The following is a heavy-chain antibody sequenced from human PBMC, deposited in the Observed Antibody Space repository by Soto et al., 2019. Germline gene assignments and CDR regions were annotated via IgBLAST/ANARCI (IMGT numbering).Heavy chain of an antibody. CDR3: AESLVFVDHGYMDV. J-gene: IGHJ6*03. CDR2: SIPIQGTA. D-gene: IGHD2-21*01. Sequence: QVQLVQSGAEVKKPGSSVKVSCEASGGRFTSYIFTWVRQAPGQGLEWMGRSIPIQGTADYALKFQDRVTMTADKSTNTVHMEMRSLRPDDTAVYYCAESLVFVDHGYMDVWGKGTTVTVSS. CDR1: GGRFTSYI. V-gene: IGHV1-69*08.